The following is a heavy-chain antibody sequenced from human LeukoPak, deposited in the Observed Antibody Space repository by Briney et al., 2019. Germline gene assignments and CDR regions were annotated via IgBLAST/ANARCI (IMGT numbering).Heavy chain of an antibody. CDR3: ARGRWPNWFDP. V-gene: IGHV3-21*01. CDR1: GFTFSSYS. D-gene: IGHD4-23*01. J-gene: IGHJ5*02. CDR2: ISSSSSYI. Sequence: GGSLRLSCAASGFTFSSYSMNWVRQAPGKGLEWVSFISSSSSYIYYADSVKGRFTISRDNAKNSLYLQMNSLRAEDAAVYYCARGRWPNWFDPWGQGTLVTVSS.